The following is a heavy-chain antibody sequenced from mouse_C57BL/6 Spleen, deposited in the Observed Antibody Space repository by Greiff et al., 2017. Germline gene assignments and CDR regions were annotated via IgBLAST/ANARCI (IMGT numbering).Heavy chain of an antibody. CDR3: ASSAYYSTPLAY. D-gene: IGHD2-5*01. V-gene: IGHV1-82*01. CDR2: IYPGDGDT. Sequence: VQLQQSGPELVKPGASVKISCKASGYAFSSSWMNWVKQRPGKGLEWIGRIYPGDGDTNYNGKFKGKATLTADKSSSTAYMQLSSLTSEDSAVYFCASSAYYSTPLAYWGQGTLVTVSA. CDR1: GYAFSSSW. J-gene: IGHJ3*01.